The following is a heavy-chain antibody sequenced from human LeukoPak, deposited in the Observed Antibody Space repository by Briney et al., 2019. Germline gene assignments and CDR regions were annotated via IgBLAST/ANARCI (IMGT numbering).Heavy chain of an antibody. CDR2: ISGDGSST. D-gene: IGHD6-6*01. V-gene: IGHV3-74*01. Sequence: GGSLRLSCAGTGFTFSYWMHWVRQAPGKGLVWVSRISGDGSSTFYADSVKGRFTISRDNAKNTLYLQMNSLRAEDTAVYYCARDQQFYSSSGFDYWGQGTLVTVSS. CDR3: ARDQQFYSSSGFDY. J-gene: IGHJ4*02. CDR1: GFTFSYW.